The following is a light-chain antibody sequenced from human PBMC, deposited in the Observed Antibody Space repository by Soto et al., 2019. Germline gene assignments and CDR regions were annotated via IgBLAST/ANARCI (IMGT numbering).Light chain of an antibody. CDR3: QQRSVWPVT. CDR1: QSVGTD. CDR2: DAS. Sequence: IVLTQSPATLSLSPGERATLSCRTSQSVGTDLGWYQVKPGQAPRLLIFDASSMATGVTPRFSGSRSGTGFTLAINSVDPEDFALYYCQQRSVWPVTFDGGTSVRIK. V-gene: IGKV3-11*01. J-gene: IGKJ4*01.